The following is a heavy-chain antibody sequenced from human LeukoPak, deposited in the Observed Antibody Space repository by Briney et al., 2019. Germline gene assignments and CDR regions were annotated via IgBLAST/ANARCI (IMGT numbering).Heavy chain of an antibody. CDR3: ARIHLLAAAGTSDY. CDR2: IYYSGST. V-gene: IGHV4-39*07. J-gene: IGHJ4*02. Sequence: SETLSLTCTVSGGSISSSSYYWGWIRQPPGKGLEWIGSIYYSGSTYYNPSLKSRVTISVDTSKNQFSLKLSSVTAADTAVYYCARIHLLAAAGTSDYWGQGTLVTVSS. CDR1: GGSISSSSYY. D-gene: IGHD6-13*01.